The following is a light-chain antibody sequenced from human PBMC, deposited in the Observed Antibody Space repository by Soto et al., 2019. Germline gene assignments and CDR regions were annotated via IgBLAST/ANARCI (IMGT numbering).Light chain of an antibody. V-gene: IGLV1-44*01. CDR1: SSNIGSNT. J-gene: IGLJ1*01. Sequence: QSVLTQPLSVSASPGQRVTISCSGGSSNIGSNTVAWYQHLPGTAPPRLIFTAGQRPSGVPGRFSGSKSGTSASLAISGLQYEDEGDYYCSAWDNSLNGYVFAPVTKLTVL. CDR3: SAWDNSLNGYV. CDR2: TAG.